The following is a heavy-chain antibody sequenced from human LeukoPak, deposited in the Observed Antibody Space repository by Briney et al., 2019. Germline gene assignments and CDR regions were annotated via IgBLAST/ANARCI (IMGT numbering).Heavy chain of an antibody. Sequence: PSKTLSLTCTGSGGSISSNTFYWAWIRQPPGKGLEWIGSLYSSGSSYYNPSLRSRVTISVDTSKNQFSLNLTSVTAADTAVYYCATGLEKSGNYLGVFDYWGQGTLVTVSS. J-gene: IGHJ4*02. D-gene: IGHD3-3*01. CDR1: GGSISSNTFY. V-gene: IGHV4-39*01. CDR3: ATGLEKSGNYLGVFDY. CDR2: LYSSGSS.